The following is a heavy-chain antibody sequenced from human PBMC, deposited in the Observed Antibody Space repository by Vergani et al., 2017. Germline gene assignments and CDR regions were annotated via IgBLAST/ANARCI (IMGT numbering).Heavy chain of an antibody. CDR1: GFTFSDYY. J-gene: IGHJ6*03. CDR3: ARVSXAIVVVTPYYYMDV. D-gene: IGHD3-22*01. Sequence: QVQLVESGGGLVKPGGSLGLSCAASGFTFSDYYMSWIRQAPGKGLEWVSYISSSGSTIYYADSVKGRFTISRDNAKNSLYLQMNSLRAEDTAVYYCARVSXAIVVVTPYYYMDVWGKGTTVTVSS. CDR2: ISSSGSTI. V-gene: IGHV3-11*01.